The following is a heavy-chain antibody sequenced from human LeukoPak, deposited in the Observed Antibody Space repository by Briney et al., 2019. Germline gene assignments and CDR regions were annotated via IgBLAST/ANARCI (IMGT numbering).Heavy chain of an antibody. D-gene: IGHD3-10*01. J-gene: IGHJ4*02. CDR3: AREGPMVRGVLDDY. CDR2: INPNSGGT. Sequence: ASVKVSCKASGYTFTGYYMNWVRQAPGQGLEWMGWINPNSGGTNYAQKFQGRVTMTRDTSISTAYMELSRLRSDDTAVYYCAREGPMVRGVLDDYWGQGTLVTVSS. CDR1: GYTFTGYY. V-gene: IGHV1-2*02.